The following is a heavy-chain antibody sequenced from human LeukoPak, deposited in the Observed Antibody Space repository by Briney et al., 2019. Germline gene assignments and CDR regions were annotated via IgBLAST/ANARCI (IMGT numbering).Heavy chain of an antibody. D-gene: IGHD2-8*01. V-gene: IGHV4-34*01. CDR1: GGSFSGYY. J-gene: IGHJ4*02. CDR2: INHSGST. Sequence: SETLSLTCAVYGGSFSGYYWSWIRQPPGKGLEWIGEINHSGSTNYNPSLKSRVTISVDTSKNQFSLKLSSVTAADTAVYYCARVRLHCTNGVCYPCYFDYWGQGTLVTVSS. CDR3: ARVRLHCTNGVCYPCYFDY.